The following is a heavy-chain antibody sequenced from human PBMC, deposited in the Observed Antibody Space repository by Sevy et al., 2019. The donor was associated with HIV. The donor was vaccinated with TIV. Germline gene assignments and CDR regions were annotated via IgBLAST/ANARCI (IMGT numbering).Heavy chain of an antibody. CDR1: RFSFSDYY. CDR3: ARVGGDLGDALVI. D-gene: IGHD4-17*01. V-gene: IGHV3-11*01. Sequence: GGSLRLSCAASRFSFSDYYMSWIRQAPGNGLEWVSYISSSGSTIYFADSVKARVTISRDNAKNSLYLQMNSLRAEDTAVYYCARVGGDLGDALVIWGQGTLVTVSS. CDR2: ISSSGSTI. J-gene: IGHJ3*02.